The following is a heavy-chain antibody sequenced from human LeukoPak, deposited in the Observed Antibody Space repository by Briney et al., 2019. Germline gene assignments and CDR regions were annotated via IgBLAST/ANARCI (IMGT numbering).Heavy chain of an antibody. Sequence: GGSLRLSCVASGFTFGSYWMTWVRQAPGKGLEWVANIQPDGSQGLYVDSVKGRFIISRDNAKKSLYLQMNSLRAEDTAVYYCTRDPLYGAFDSWGQGTLVTVSS. D-gene: IGHD4-17*01. CDR2: IQPDGSQG. J-gene: IGHJ4*02. V-gene: IGHV3-7*01. CDR1: GFTFGSYW. CDR3: TRDPLYGAFDS.